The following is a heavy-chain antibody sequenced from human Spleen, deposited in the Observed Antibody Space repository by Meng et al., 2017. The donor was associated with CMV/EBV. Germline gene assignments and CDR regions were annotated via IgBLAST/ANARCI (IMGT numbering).Heavy chain of an antibody. J-gene: IGHJ6*02. CDR3: AREGGYDDARYYYGMDV. CDR2: ISSSSSYI. D-gene: IGHD5-12*01. CDR1: GFTFSDYY. Sequence: GESLKISCAASGFTFSDYYMSWIRQAPGKGLEWVSSISSSSSYIYYADSVKGRFTISRDNSKNTLYLQMNSLRAEDTAVYYCAREGGYDDARYYYGMDVWGQGTAVTVSS. V-gene: IGHV3-11*05.